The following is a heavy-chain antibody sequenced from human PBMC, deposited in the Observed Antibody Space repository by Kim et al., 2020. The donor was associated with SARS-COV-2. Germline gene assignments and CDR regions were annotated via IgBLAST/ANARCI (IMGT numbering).Heavy chain of an antibody. D-gene: IGHD3-22*01. J-gene: IGHJ6*02. CDR2: ISGSGGST. Sequence: LSLTCAASGFTFSSYAMSWVRQAPGKGLEWVSGISGSGGSTYYADSVKGRFTISRDNSKNTLYLQMNSLRAEDTAVYYCAKGSDSSGYYYDGYYYGMDVWGQGTTVTVSS. V-gene: IGHV3-23*01. CDR3: AKGSDSSGYYYDGYYYGMDV. CDR1: GFTFSSYA.